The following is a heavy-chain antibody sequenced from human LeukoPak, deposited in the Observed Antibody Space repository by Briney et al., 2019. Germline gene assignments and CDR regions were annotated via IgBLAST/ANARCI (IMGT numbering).Heavy chain of an antibody. Sequence: PGGSLRLSCAASGFIFSFYCMHWVRQAPGKGPMWVSRICPDGTGISYADSVKARLTTSRDNAKNTVYLQMNSLREEDTAVYYCVRDFRSADYWGQGTLVTVSS. V-gene: IGHV3-74*01. CDR3: VRDFRSADY. CDR1: GFIFSFYC. CDR2: ICPDGTGI. J-gene: IGHJ4*02.